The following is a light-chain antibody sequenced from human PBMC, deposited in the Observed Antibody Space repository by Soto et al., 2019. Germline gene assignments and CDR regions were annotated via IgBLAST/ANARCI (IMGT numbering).Light chain of an antibody. J-gene: IGKJ3*01. CDR3: QQYYSSPFT. CDR1: RSVLYSSNNKNY. CDR2: WAS. V-gene: IGKV4-1*01. Sequence: DIVMTQSPDTLAVSLGERATNNCKSSRSVLYSSNNKNYLAWYQQKPGQPPKLLIYWASTRESGVPDRISGSGSGTDVNLTISSLQAEDVAVYYCQQYYSSPFTFGPGTKVDIK.